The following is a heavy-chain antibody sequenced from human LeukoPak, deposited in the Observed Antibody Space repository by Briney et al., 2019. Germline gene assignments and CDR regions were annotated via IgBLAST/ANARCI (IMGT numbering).Heavy chain of an antibody. CDR1: GFTFSAYA. Sequence: GGSLRLSCSASGFTFSAYAMHWVRQAPGKGLEYVSAITTNGGSTYYADSVKGRFTISRDNSKNTLYLQVSSLRAEDTAVYYCVKRSGSSSGWIDYLGQGTLVTVSS. D-gene: IGHD6-25*01. J-gene: IGHJ4*02. V-gene: IGHV3-64D*09. CDR2: ITTNGGST. CDR3: VKRSGSSSGWIDY.